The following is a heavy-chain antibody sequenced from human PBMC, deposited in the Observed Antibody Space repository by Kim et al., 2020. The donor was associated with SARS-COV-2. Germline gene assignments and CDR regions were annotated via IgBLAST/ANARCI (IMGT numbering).Heavy chain of an antibody. CDR1: GLTFSSYV. D-gene: IGHD1-26*01. Sequence: GGSLRLSCAASGLTFSSYVMSWVRQAPGKGLEWVSAISGSDDNTYYADSVKGRFTISRDNSKNTVYLQMNSLRAEDTAVYYCARDRKFGGTGLLIDIWGQGTMVTVSS. CDR2: ISGSDDNT. J-gene: IGHJ3*02. CDR3: ARDRKFGGTGLLIDI. V-gene: IGHV3-23*01.